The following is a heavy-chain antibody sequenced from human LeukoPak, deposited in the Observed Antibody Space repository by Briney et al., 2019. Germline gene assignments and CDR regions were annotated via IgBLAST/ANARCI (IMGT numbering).Heavy chain of an antibody. J-gene: IGHJ4*02. Sequence: PGGSLRLSCAASGFSFNTYSMNWVRQAPGKGLEWVSVVYSGGSTDYADSVKGRFTISRDNSKSTLYLQMNSLRAEDTAVYYCARGYTSGWYYFDYWGQGTLVTVSS. D-gene: IGHD6-19*01. V-gene: IGHV3-66*01. CDR3: ARGYTSGWYYFDY. CDR2: VYSGGST. CDR1: GFSFNTYS.